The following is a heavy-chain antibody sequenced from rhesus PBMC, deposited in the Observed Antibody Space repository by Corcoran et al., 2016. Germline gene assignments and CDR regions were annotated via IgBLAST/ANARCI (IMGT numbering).Heavy chain of an antibody. J-gene: IGHJ1*01. CDR1: GGSFSSYW. V-gene: IGHV4-80*01. Sequence: QVQLQESGPGLVKPSETLSLTCAVSGGSFSSYWWSWICQPPGKGLEWIREINGNSGSTHYNPSLKSRVTISKDASKNLLSLKLSSGTAADTAVYYCAGGGYYEDDYGYYLRGYFEFWGQGALVTVSS. D-gene: IGHD3-9*01. CDR3: AGGGYYEDDYGYYLRGYFEF. CDR2: INGNSGST.